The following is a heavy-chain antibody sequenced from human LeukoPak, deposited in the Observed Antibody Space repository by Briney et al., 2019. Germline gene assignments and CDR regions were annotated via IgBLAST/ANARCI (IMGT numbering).Heavy chain of an antibody. CDR3: AKDVVAVAGTTDAFDI. CDR1: RFILCSYS. CDR2: ISGSGGST. J-gene: IGHJ3*02. D-gene: IGHD6-19*01. Sequence: GGSLRLSCAASRFILCSYSMTWVRQAPGKGLEWVSAISGSGGSTYYADSVKGRFTISRDNSKNTLYLQMNSLRAEDTAVYYCAKDVVAVAGTTDAFDIWGQGTMVTVSS. V-gene: IGHV3-23*01.